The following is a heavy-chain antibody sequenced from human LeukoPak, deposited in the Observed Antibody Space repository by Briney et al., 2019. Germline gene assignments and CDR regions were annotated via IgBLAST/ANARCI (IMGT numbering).Heavy chain of an antibody. V-gene: IGHV4-61*02. CDR1: GGSISSGSYY. CDR3: ARLGRGYFDWLWYFDY. CDR2: IYTSGST. J-gene: IGHJ4*02. Sequence: PSQTLSLTCTVSGGSISSGSYYWSWIRQPAGKGLEWIGRIYTSGSTNYNPSLKSRVTISVDTSKNQFSLKLSSVTAADTAVYYCARLGRGYFDWLWYFDYWGQGTLVTVSS. D-gene: IGHD3-9*01.